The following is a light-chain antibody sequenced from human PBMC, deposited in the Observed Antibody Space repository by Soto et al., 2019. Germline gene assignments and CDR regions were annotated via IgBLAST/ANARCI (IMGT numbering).Light chain of an antibody. CDR2: GSS. Sequence: ETVMTQSPATLSVSPGERATLSCRASHSVSTNLAWYQQKPGQAPRLLISGSSTRTTGIPARFSGSGSGSEFTLTISSLQSEDFAVYYCQQRSNWPITFGQGTRLEIK. J-gene: IGKJ5*01. CDR1: HSVSTN. CDR3: QQRSNWPIT. V-gene: IGKV3-15*01.